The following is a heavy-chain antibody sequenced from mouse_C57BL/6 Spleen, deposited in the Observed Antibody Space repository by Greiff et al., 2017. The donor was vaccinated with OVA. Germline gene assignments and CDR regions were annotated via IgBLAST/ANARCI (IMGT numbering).Heavy chain of an antibody. Sequence: EVQLQQSVAELVRPGASVKLSCTASGFNIKNNYMHWVKQRPEQGLEWIGRIDPANGNTKYAPKFQGKATITADTSSNTAYLQLSSLTSEDTAIYYCARTGYFYAMDYWGQGTSVTVSS. V-gene: IGHV14-3*01. CDR1: GFNIKNNY. D-gene: IGHD2-3*01. CDR3: ARTGYFYAMDY. J-gene: IGHJ4*01. CDR2: IDPANGNT.